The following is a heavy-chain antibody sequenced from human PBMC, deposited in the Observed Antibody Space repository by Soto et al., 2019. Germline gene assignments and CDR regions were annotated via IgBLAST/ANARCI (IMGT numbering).Heavy chain of an antibody. CDR2: IWYDGSNK. CDR1: GFTFISYG. J-gene: IGHJ3*02. D-gene: IGHD5-18*01. Sequence: GWSLRLSCASSGFTFISYGMHWVRQAPGKGLEWVAVIWYDGSNKYYADSVKGRFTISRDNSKNTLYLQMNSLRAEDTAVYYCARKGIQLWYDAFDIWGQGTMVTVSS. CDR3: ARKGIQLWYDAFDI. V-gene: IGHV3-33*01.